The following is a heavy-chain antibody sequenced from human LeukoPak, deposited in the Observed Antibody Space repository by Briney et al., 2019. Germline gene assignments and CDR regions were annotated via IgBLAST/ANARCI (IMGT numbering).Heavy chain of an antibody. CDR1: GGSISSYY. Sequence: KTSETLSLTCTVSGGSISSYYWSWIRQPPGKGLEWIGYIYYSGSTNYNPSLKSRVTISVDTSKNRFSLKLSSVTAADTAVYYCAREIRPLWFGESFIWFDPWGQGTLVTVSS. CDR2: IYYSGST. J-gene: IGHJ5*02. CDR3: AREIRPLWFGESFIWFDP. V-gene: IGHV4-59*01. D-gene: IGHD3-10*01.